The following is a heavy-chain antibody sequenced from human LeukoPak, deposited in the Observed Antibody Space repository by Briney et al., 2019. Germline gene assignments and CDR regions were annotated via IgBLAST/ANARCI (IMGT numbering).Heavy chain of an antibody. Sequence: PSETLSLTCTVSGGSLSSSTYYWGWIRQTPGKGLEWIGTIYYSGSTYYNPSLKSRVTISVDTSNNQFSLKLNSVTAADTAVYYCATTALDYSNYLFDPWGQGTLVTVSS. CDR3: ATTALDYSNYLFDP. V-gene: IGHV4-39*01. J-gene: IGHJ5*02. CDR2: IYYSGST. D-gene: IGHD4-11*01. CDR1: GGSLSSSTYY.